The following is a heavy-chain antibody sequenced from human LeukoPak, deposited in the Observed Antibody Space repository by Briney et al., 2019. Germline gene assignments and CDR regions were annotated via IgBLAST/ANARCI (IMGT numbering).Heavy chain of an antibody. D-gene: IGHD6-13*01. J-gene: IGHJ4*01. CDR2: INPNSGGT. CDR3: ATDLGSSWIY. CDR1: GYTFTGYY. V-gene: IGHV1-2*02. Sequence: ASVKVSCKASGYTFTGYYLHWVRQAPGQGLEWMGWINPNSGGTNYGQKFQGRVTMTRDTSISTAYMELSRLSSDDTAVYYCATDLGSSWIYWGQGTLVTVSS.